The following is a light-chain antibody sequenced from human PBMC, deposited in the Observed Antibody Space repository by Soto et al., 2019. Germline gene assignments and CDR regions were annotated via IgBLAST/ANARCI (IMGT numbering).Light chain of an antibody. V-gene: IGLV2-14*01. CDR3: SSHAASGV. J-gene: IGLJ2*01. CDR1: SSDVGAYNY. CDR2: EVS. Sequence: QSALTQPASVSGSPGQSITISCTGTSSDVGAYNYVSWYQQRPGKVPKLIIFEVSNRASGVSNRFSGSKSGNTASLTISGLQAEDEADYDCSSHAASGVFGGGTKLTVL.